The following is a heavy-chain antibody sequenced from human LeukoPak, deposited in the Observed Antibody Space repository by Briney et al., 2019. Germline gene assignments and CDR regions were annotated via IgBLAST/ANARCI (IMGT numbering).Heavy chain of an antibody. D-gene: IGHD4-11*01. CDR2: INPNSGGT. CDR1: GYIFTGYY. CDR3: ARDLDYSNYLIDY. Sequence: ASVKVSCKASGYIFTGYYMHWVRQAPGQGLEWMGWINPNSGGTNYAQKFQGRVTMTRDTSISTAYMELSRLRSDDTAVYYCARDLDYSNYLIDYWGQGTLVAVSS. J-gene: IGHJ4*02. V-gene: IGHV1-2*02.